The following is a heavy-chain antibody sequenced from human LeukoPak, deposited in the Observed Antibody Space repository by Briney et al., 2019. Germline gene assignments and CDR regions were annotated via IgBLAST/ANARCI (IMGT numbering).Heavy chain of an antibody. J-gene: IGHJ4*02. CDR1: GYTFTSYG. Sequence: GASVKVSCKASGYTFTSYGITWVRQAPGQGLEWMGWISGYNGNTNYAQKLQGRVTMTTDTSTSTAYMELRSLRSDDTAVYYCARDLGLTMIVVGWAPDYYFDYWGQGTLVTVSS. D-gene: IGHD3-22*01. CDR3: ARDLGLTMIVVGWAPDYYFDY. V-gene: IGHV1-18*01. CDR2: ISGYNGNT.